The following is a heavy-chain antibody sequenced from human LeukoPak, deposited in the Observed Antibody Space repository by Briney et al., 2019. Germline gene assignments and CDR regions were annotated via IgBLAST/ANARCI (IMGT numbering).Heavy chain of an antibody. V-gene: IGHV4-39*07. CDR2: IYYSGST. Sequence: PSETLSLTCTVSGGSISSSSYYWGWIRQPPGKGLEWIGSIYYSGSTYYNPSLKSRVTISVDTSKNQFSLKLSSVTAADTAVYYCARGARYYDSSGYYYYYYYMDVWGKGTTVTVSS. CDR1: GGSISSSSYY. CDR3: ARGARYYDSSGYYYYYYYMDV. D-gene: IGHD3-22*01. J-gene: IGHJ6*03.